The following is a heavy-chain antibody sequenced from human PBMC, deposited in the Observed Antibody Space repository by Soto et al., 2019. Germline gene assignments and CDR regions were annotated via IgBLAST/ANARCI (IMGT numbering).Heavy chain of an antibody. CDR3: ARGSPYDYIWGSYRHRVTGGFDY. V-gene: IGHV4-34*01. Sequence: ASETLSPPCAVYGGSFSGYYWSWIRPPPGKGLEWIGEINHSGSTNYNPSLKSRVTISVDTSKNQFSLKLSSVTAADTAVYYCARGSPYDYIWGSYRHRVTGGFDYWGQGTLVTVSS. CDR1: GGSFSGYY. D-gene: IGHD3-16*02. CDR2: INHSGST. J-gene: IGHJ4*02.